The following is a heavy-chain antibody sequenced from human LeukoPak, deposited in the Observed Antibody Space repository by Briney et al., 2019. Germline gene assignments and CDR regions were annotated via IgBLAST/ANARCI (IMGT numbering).Heavy chain of an antibody. CDR2: ISAYSGNT. CDR3: ARQGYCTSPSCYARGDDAFDI. V-gene: IGHV1-18*01. J-gene: IGHJ3*02. CDR1: GYTFTNYG. Sequence: GASVKVSCKASGYTFTNYGISWVRQAPGQGPEWTAWISAYSGNTNYAQNFQGRLTMTTDTSTNTAYMELRSLRSDDTAVYYCARQGYCTSPSCYARGDDAFDIWGQGTMVTVSS. D-gene: IGHD2-2*01.